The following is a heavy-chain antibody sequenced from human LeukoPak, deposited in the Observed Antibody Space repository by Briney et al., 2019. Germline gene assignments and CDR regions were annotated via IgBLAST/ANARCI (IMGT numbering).Heavy chain of an antibody. CDR2: MNPNSGNT. V-gene: IGHV1-8*01. D-gene: IGHD6-13*01. CDR3: ARMYSSSWDFDY. Sequence: ASVKVTCKPSGYTFTNYDINWVRQATGQGLEWMGWMNPNSGNTGYAQKFQGRVTMTRNTSISTAYMELSSLRSEDTAVYYCARMYSSSWDFDYWGQGTLVTVSS. J-gene: IGHJ4*02. CDR1: GYTFTNYD.